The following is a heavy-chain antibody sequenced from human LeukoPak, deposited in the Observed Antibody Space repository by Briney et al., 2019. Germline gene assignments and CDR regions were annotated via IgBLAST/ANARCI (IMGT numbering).Heavy chain of an antibody. Sequence: PGGSLRLSCAASGFSFANYAMSWVRQAPGKGLEWVSSIRGSGGSTNYADSVKGRFTISRDNSKNTLSLQMNSLRAEDMALYYCAKGGPYSDSSQSWFAPWGQGTLVTVSS. CDR1: GFSFANYA. V-gene: IGHV3-23*01. J-gene: IGHJ5*02. D-gene: IGHD6-13*01. CDR2: IRGSGGST. CDR3: AKGGPYSDSSQSWFAP.